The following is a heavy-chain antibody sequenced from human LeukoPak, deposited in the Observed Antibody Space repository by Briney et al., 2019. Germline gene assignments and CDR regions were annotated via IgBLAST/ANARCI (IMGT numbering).Heavy chain of an antibody. CDR1: GFTFSSYS. CDR2: ISSSSSYI. J-gene: IGHJ3*02. V-gene: IGHV3-21*01. CDR3: ARTRYSYGYDAFDI. D-gene: IGHD5-18*01. Sequence: GGTLRLSCAASGFTFSSYSMNWVRQAPGKGLEWVSSISSSSSYIYYADSVKGRFTISRDNAKNSLYLQMNSLRAEDTAVYYCARTRYSYGYDAFDIWGQGTMVTVSS.